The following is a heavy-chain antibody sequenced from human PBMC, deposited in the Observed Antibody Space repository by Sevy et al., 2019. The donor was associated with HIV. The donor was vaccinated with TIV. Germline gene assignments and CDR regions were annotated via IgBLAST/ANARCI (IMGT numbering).Heavy chain of an antibody. D-gene: IGHD3-3*01. CDR2: IKQDGSEK. Sequence: GGSLRLSCAASGFTFSSYWMSWVRQAPGKGLEWVANIKQDGSEKYYVDSVKGRFTISRDNAKNSLYLQMNSLRAEDTAVYYCASQGGYDFWSGRNPSMDVWGQGTTVTFSS. V-gene: IGHV3-7*01. CDR1: GFTFSSYW. CDR3: ASQGGYDFWSGRNPSMDV. J-gene: IGHJ6*02.